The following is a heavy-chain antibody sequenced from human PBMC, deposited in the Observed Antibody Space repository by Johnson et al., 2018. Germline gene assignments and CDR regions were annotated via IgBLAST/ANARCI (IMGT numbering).Heavy chain of an antibody. D-gene: IGHD2/OR15-2a*01. CDR1: GGSISSYY. CDR2: IYYSGST. V-gene: IGHV4-59*01. Sequence: QVQLQESGPGLVKPSETLSLTCTVSGGSISSYYWSWIRQPPGKGLEWIGYIYYSGSTNYNPSLKSRVTISVDTSKNQFSLKLSSVTAADTAGYYCARGNRDFQHWGQGTLVTVSS. CDR3: ARGNRDFQH. J-gene: IGHJ1*01.